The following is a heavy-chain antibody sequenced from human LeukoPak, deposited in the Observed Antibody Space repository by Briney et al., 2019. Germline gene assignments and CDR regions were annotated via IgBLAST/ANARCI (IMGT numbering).Heavy chain of an antibody. CDR3: ATVDDILTGYSFDY. CDR1: GYTLTELS. CDR2: FDPEDGET. Sequence: ASVKVSCKVSGYTLTELSMHWVRQAPGKGLEWMGGFDPEDGETIYAQKFQGRVTMTEDTSTDTAYTELSSLRSEDTAVYYCATVDDILTGYSFDYWGQETLVTVSS. J-gene: IGHJ4*02. D-gene: IGHD3-9*01. V-gene: IGHV1-24*01.